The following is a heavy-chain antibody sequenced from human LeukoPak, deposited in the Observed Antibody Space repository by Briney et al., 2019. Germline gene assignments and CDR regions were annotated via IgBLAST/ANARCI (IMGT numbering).Heavy chain of an antibody. CDR2: IYYSGST. J-gene: IGHJ4*02. CDR3: ARASGKRRWLQFDY. V-gene: IGHV4-59*08. CDR1: GGSISSYY. D-gene: IGHD5-24*01. Sequence: PSETLSLTCTVSGGSISSYYWSWIRQPPGKGLEWIGYIYYSGSTNYNPSLKSRVTISVDTSKNQFSLKLSSVTAADTAVYYCARASGKRRWLQFDYWGQGTLVTVSS.